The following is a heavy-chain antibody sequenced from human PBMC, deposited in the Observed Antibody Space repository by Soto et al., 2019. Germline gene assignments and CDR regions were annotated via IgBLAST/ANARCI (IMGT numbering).Heavy chain of an antibody. CDR2: IKQDGSEK. Sequence: PGGSLRLSCAASGFTFSNYWMSWVRQAPGKGLEWVANIKQDGSEKYYVESVKGRFTISRDNAKNSLYLQMNSLRAEDTAVYYCARDRIYYDFWSGYHDWGQGTMVTVSS. CDR1: GFTFSNYW. J-gene: IGHJ3*01. V-gene: IGHV3-7*01. D-gene: IGHD3-3*01. CDR3: ARDRIYYDFWSGYHD.